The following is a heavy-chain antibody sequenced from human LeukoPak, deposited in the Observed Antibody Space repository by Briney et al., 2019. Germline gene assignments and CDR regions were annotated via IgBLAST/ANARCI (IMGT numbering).Heavy chain of an antibody. D-gene: IGHD3-22*01. V-gene: IGHV3-11*01. Sequence: GGSLRLSCAASGFTFSDYYMSWIRQAPGKGVEWVSYISSSGSTIYYADSVKGRFTISRDNAKNSLYLQMNSLRAEDTAVYYCARLVSSGLSTKNWGQGTLVTVSS. CDR1: GFTFSDYY. CDR3: ARLVSSGLSTKN. J-gene: IGHJ4*02. CDR2: ISSSGSTI.